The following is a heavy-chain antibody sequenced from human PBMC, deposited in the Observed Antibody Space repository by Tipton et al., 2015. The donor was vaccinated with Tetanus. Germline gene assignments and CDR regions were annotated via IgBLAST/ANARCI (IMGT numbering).Heavy chain of an antibody. CDR2: IYYSGST. D-gene: IGHD3-16*01. CDR3: ARMGAPRAFDI. J-gene: IGHJ3*02. V-gene: IGHV4-30-4*01. CDR1: GASIKNSSYF. Sequence: TLSLTCSVSGASIKNSSYFWNWLRRSPGKGLEWIGYIYYSGSTFYTPSLKSRVTMSVDTSKNQFSLNLTSVTAATTAFYYCARMGAPRAFDIWGQGTMVTVSS.